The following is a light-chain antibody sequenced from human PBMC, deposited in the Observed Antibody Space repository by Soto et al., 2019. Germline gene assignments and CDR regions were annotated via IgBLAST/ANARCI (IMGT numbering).Light chain of an antibody. V-gene: IGKV1-5*03. J-gene: IGKJ3*01. CDR2: KAS. CDR3: QQLNSYPLT. Sequence: DIQMTQSPSTLSASVGDRLSITCRASQSITNWLAWYQQKPGKAPKLLIYKASSLESGVPSRFSGSGSGTEFTLTISSLQPDDFATYYCQQLNSYPLTFGPGTKVDIK. CDR1: QSITNW.